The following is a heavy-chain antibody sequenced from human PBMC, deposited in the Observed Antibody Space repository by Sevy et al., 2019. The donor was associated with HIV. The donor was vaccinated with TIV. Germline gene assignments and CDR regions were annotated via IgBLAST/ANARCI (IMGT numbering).Heavy chain of an antibody. J-gene: IGHJ4*02. CDR2: IYSGGST. D-gene: IGHD1-26*01. Sequence: GGSLRLSCAASGFTVSSNYMSWVRQAPGKGLEWVSVIYSGGSTYYADSVKGRFTISRDNPKNTLYLQMNSLRAEDTAVYYCARNSGSYYGAYFDYWGQGTLVTVSS. CDR3: ARNSGSYYGAYFDY. CDR1: GFTVSSNY. V-gene: IGHV3-53*01.